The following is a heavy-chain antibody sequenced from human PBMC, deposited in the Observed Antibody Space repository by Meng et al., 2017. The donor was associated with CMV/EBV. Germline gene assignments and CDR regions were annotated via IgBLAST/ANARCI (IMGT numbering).Heavy chain of an antibody. Sequence: RLSCAASGFTFSSYWTSWVRQAPGKGLEWVANIKQDGSEKYYVDSVKGRFTISRDNAKNSLYLQMNSLRAEDTAVYYCASTTGTVNYWGQGTLVTVSS. J-gene: IGHJ4*02. D-gene: IGHD1-1*01. V-gene: IGHV3-7*01. CDR3: ASTTGTVNY. CDR2: IKQDGSEK. CDR1: GFTFSSYW.